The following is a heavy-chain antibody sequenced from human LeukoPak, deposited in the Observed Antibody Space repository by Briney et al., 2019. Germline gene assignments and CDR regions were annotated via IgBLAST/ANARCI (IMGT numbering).Heavy chain of an antibody. CDR3: ATETNGRHYDY. D-gene: IGHD1-14*01. V-gene: IGHV3-21*06. Sequence: GGSLRLFCTASGLTFSTSGFNWVRQAPGKGLGWVSSFAPTASYTYHADSIKGRFTISRDNANNFLYLQMNSLRAEDTAVYYCATETNGRHYDYWGQGTLLTVSS. CDR1: GLTFSTSG. CDR2: FAPTASYT. J-gene: IGHJ4*02.